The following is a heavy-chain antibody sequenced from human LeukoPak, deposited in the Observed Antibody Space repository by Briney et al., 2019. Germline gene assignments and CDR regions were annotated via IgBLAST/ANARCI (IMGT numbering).Heavy chain of an antibody. CDR3: ARDRIVVVPAFRPYYMDV. V-gene: IGHV4-34*01. CDR1: GGSFSGYY. J-gene: IGHJ6*03. Sequence: SETLSLTCAVYGGSFSGYYWSWIRQPPGKGLEWIGEINHSGSTNYNPSLKSRVTISVDTSKNQFSLKLTSVTAADTAVYYCARDRIVVVPAFRPYYMDVWGKGTTVTVSS. D-gene: IGHD2-2*01. CDR2: INHSGST.